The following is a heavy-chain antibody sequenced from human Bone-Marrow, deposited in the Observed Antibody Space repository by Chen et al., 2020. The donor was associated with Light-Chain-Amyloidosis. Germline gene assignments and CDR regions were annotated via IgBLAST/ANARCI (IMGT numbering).Heavy chain of an antibody. CDR3: ASWLQNAFEL. V-gene: IGHV3-53*02. D-gene: IGHD5-12*01. J-gene: IGHJ4*02. CDR2: LYNTGTI. Sequence: EVQVAETGGGLFQPGGSLRLSCIASGFFVNASSFSWVRQAPGKGLEWASVLYNTGTIYYADSVRSRFTISGDRSKNMVHLQINSLRVEDTATYYCASWLQNAFELWGQGTPVTVSS. CDR1: GFFVNASS.